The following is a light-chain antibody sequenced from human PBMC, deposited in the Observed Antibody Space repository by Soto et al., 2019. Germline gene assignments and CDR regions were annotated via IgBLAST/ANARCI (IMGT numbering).Light chain of an antibody. Sequence: QSVLTQPPSVSAAPGQEVTFSCSGSSSNIGENYVFWYQQLPGTAPKLLIYDNNKRPSGIPDRFSGSKSGTSATLGITGLQAGDEADYYCGAWDGSLSSVAFGGGTKVTVL. CDR1: SSNIGENY. V-gene: IGLV1-51*01. CDR2: DNN. J-gene: IGLJ3*02. CDR3: GAWDGSLSSVA.